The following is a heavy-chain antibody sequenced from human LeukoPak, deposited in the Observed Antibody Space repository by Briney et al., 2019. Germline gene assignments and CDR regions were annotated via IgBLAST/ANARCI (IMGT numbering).Heavy chain of an antibody. Sequence: SGPTLVNPTQTLTLTCTFPGFSLRASGVGVGWIRQPPGKALECLALIFWDDDKRYSPSLKSRLTITKDTSKNQVVLTMTNMDPVDTATYYCAHRQPGPGIAAAATYSSGWSDFDYWGQGTLVTVSS. CDR3: AHRQPGPGIAAAATYSSGWSDFDY. V-gene: IGHV2-5*02. D-gene: IGHD6-13*01. CDR2: IFWDDDK. CDR1: GFSLRASGVG. J-gene: IGHJ4*02.